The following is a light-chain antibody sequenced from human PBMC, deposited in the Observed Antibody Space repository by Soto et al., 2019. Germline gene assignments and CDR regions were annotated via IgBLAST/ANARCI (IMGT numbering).Light chain of an antibody. V-gene: IGKV3-20*01. CDR2: GAS. CDR1: QSVSSSY. J-gene: IGKJ2*01. CDR3: QQYGSSPPYT. Sequence: ESVLSQAPGTLSLSPGERGTLSCRASQSVSSSYLAWYQQKPGQAPRLLIYGASSRATGIPDRFSGSGSGTDFTLTISRLEPEDFAVYYCQQYGSSPPYTFGQGTNLEIK.